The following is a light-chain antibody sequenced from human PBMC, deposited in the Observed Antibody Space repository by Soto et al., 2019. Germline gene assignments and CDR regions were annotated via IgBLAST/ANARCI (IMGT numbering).Light chain of an antibody. V-gene: IGKV1-5*01. Sequence: DIQMTQSPSTLSVSVGDRVTITCRASQSISSYLAWYQQKPGKAPKLLIYDASRLESGVPSRFSGSGSGTEFTLTISSLQPDDFATYYCQQYNSHSYTFGQGSKLEIK. J-gene: IGKJ2*01. CDR2: DAS. CDR1: QSISSY. CDR3: QQYNSHSYT.